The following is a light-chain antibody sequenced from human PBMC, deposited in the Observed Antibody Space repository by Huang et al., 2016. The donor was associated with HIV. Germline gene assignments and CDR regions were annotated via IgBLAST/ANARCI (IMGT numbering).Light chain of an antibody. CDR2: AAS. Sequence: IQLTQSPSSLSASVGNRVSISCLASQDISNSLAWYQLRPGKAPKLLVYAASTLQSGVPSRFSGSGSGTVFALTISGLQPEDFATYYCQQLNSFLFGPGTKVDIK. V-gene: IGKV1-9*01. CDR1: QDISNS. CDR3: QQLNSFL. J-gene: IGKJ3*01.